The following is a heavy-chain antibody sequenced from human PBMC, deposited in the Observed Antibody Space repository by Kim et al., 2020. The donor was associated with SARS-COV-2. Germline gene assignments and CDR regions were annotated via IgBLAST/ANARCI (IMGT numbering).Heavy chain of an antibody. CDR3: ARWVGSSSATLNWFDP. V-gene: IGHV5-10-1*01. CDR2: IDPSDSYT. CDR1: GYSFTSYW. Sequence: GESLKISCKGSGYSFTSYWISWVRQMPGKGLEWMGRIDPSDSYTNYSPSFQGHVTISADKSISTAYLQWSSLKASDTAMYYCARWVGSSSATLNWFDPWGQGTLVTVSS. D-gene: IGHD6-13*01. J-gene: IGHJ5*02.